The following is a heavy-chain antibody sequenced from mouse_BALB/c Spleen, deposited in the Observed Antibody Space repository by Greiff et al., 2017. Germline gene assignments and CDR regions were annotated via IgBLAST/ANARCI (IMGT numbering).Heavy chain of an antibody. CDR2: IYPGDGDT. V-gene: IGHV1-87*01. CDR1: GYTFTSYW. Sequence: VQLQESGAELARPGASVKLSCKASGYTFTSYWMQWVKQRPGQGLEWIGAIYPGDGDTRYTQKFKGKATLTADKSSSTAYMQLSSLASEDSAVYYCARGPLSTMITTLDYWGQGTTLTVSS. D-gene: IGHD2-4*01. J-gene: IGHJ2*01. CDR3: ARGPLSTMITTLDY.